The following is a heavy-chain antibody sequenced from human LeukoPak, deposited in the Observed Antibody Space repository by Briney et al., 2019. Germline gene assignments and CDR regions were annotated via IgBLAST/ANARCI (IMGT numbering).Heavy chain of an antibody. D-gene: IGHD2-15*01. V-gene: IGHV4-59*01. CDR3: ARDSGKRYCSDNGCSPNYFVP. CDR1: GGSLIGYY. J-gene: IGHJ5*02. CDR2: IFHSGSA. Sequence: PSETLSLTCTVSGGSLIGYYWSWIRQPPGKGLEGIGYIFHSGSANYNPSLERRVSISVDISKKKFSLNLKFAAAADTAVYYCARDSGKRYCSDNGCSPNYFVPWGQGALVSVSS.